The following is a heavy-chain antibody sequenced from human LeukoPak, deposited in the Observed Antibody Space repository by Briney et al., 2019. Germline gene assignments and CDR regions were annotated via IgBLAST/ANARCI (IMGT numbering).Heavy chain of an antibody. CDR3: ARSTTVVTLGYYYYYMDV. V-gene: IGHV1-18*01. D-gene: IGHD4-23*01. J-gene: IGHJ6*03. CDR2: ISAYNGNT. CDR1: GYTFTSYG. Sequence: ASVKVSCKASGYTFTSYGISWVRQAPGQGLEWMGWISAYNGNTNYAQKLQGRVTMTTDTSTSTAYMELSSLRSEDTAVYYCARSTTVVTLGYYYYYMDVWGKGTTVTVSS.